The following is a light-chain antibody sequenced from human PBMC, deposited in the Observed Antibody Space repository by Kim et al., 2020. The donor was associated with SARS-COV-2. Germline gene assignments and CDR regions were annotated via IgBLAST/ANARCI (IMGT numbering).Light chain of an antibody. Sequence: QSALTQTASVSGSPGQSITISCTGTSSDIGRFNFVSWYQQHPGRAPKLLVYDVSNRPSGLSTRFSASKSGNTAFLTISGLQAEDEADYYCSSLSFSNSHTREVFDGGTQLTVL. CDR3: SSLSFSNSHTREV. CDR2: DVS. J-gene: IGLJ2*01. CDR1: SSDIGRFNF. V-gene: IGLV2-14*03.